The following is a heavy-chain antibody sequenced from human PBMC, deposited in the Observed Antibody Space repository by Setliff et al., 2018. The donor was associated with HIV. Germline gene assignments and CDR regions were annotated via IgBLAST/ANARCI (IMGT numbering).Heavy chain of an antibody. D-gene: IGHD1-1*01. CDR1: GDSISSGSHY. V-gene: IGHV4-61*09. Sequence: PSETLSLTCTVSGDSISSGSHYWSWIRQPAGKGLEWIGHIYTDGNANYNPSLQSRVTISVDTSKNQFSLMLGSMTAADTAVYYCARERLSRLGFDYWGQGTLVTVSS. CDR2: IYTDGNA. J-gene: IGHJ4*02. CDR3: ARERLSRLGFDY.